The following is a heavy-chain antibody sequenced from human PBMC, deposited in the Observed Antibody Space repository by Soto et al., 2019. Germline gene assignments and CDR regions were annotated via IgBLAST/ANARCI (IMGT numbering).Heavy chain of an antibody. CDR3: ARHAGIAAAGYYYYGMDV. CDR2: IDPSDSYT. V-gene: IGHV5-10-1*01. CDR1: GYSFTSYW. Sequence: GESLKSSCKGSGYSFTSYWISWVRQMPGKGLKWMGRIDPSDSYTNYSPSFQGHVTISADKSISTAHLQWSSLKASDTAMYYCARHAGIAAAGYYYYGMDVWGQVPTGTFS. D-gene: IGHD6-13*01. J-gene: IGHJ6*02.